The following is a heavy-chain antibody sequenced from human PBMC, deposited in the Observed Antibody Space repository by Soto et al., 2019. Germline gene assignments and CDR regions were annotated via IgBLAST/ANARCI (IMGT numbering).Heavy chain of an antibody. CDR3: ARSPAYGDYANLDT. J-gene: IGHJ5*02. V-gene: IGHV4-4*07. Sequence: PSETLSLTCTVSGDSVSKYYWNWIRQPAGKGLEWIGRIHSTRSPNYNPSLKSRVTVSVDTSKNQFSLKLNLTSVTAADTAVYYCARSPAYGDYANLDTWGQGTRVTVSS. CDR1: GDSVSKYY. CDR2: IHSTRSP. D-gene: IGHD4-17*01.